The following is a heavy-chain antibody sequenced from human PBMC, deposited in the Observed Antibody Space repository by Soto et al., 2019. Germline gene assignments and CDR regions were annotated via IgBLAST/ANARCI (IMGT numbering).Heavy chain of an antibody. CDR1: GFTFSSYA. V-gene: IGHV3-23*01. CDR2: ISGSGGST. Sequence: GGSLRLSFAASGFTFSSYAMSWVRQAPGKGLEWVSAISGSGGSTYYADSVKGRFTISRDNSKNTLYLQMNSLRAEDTAVYYCATPLRAIDGYSSSYFPAGPTERDYWGQGTMVTV. J-gene: IGHJ4*02. D-gene: IGHD6-6*01. CDR3: ATPLRAIDGYSSSYFPAGPTERDY.